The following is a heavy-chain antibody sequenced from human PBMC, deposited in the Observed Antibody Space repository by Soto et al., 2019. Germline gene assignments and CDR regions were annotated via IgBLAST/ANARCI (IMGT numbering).Heavy chain of an antibody. CDR3: AREGWLQLYYFDY. J-gene: IGHJ4*02. D-gene: IGHD5-12*01. Sequence: GASVKVSWEASGFTFTGYSRRWVRQATGQGLGWMGWINPNSGGTNYAQKFQGRVTVTRDTSISTAYMELNSLRAEDTAVYYCAREGWLQLYYFDYWGQGTLVTVSS. CDR2: INPNSGGT. V-gene: IGHV1-2*02. CDR1: GFTFTGYS.